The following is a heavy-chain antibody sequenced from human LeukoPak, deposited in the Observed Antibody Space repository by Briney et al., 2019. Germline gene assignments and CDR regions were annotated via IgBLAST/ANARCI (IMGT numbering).Heavy chain of an antibody. J-gene: IGHJ4*02. CDR1: GGSISTSSYY. V-gene: IGHV4-39*07. D-gene: IGHD6-19*01. Sequence: PSETLSLTCTVSGGSISTSSYYWGWVRQPPGKGLEWIGNIFYSGSTYYNPSLKSRVTISVDTSKNQFSLKLSSVTAADTAVYYCARVGLYSSGWSDYWGQGTLVTVSS. CDR3: ARVGLYSSGWSDY. CDR2: IFYSGST.